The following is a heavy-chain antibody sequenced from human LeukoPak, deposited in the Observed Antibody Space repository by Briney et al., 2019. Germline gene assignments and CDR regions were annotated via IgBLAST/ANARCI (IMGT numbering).Heavy chain of an antibody. D-gene: IGHD2-21*01. CDR2: IYYSGTT. J-gene: IGHJ4*02. CDR3: ARHRPSSTMSGIAL. Sequence: SETLSLTCTVSGGSINGGFYYWGWIRQPPGKGLAWIGSIYYSGTTYYNPSLKSRVTISVDTSRNQFSLQLTSVTVADTAVYFCARHRPSSTMSGIALWGQGTLVTVSS. CDR1: GGSINGGFYY. V-gene: IGHV4-39*01.